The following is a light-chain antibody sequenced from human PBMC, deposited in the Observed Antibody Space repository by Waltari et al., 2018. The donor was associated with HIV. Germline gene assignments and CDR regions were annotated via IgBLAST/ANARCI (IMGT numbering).Light chain of an antibody. CDR3: QQRSNWPLT. Sequence: EIVLTQSPATLSLSPGERATLSCGASQSVRSLIAWYQQKPGQAPRLLIYDASNRATGIPARFSGSGSGTDFTLTFSSLEPEDFAVYYCQQRSNWPLTFGGGTEVEIK. CDR2: DAS. V-gene: IGKV3-11*01. CDR1: QSVRSL. J-gene: IGKJ4*01.